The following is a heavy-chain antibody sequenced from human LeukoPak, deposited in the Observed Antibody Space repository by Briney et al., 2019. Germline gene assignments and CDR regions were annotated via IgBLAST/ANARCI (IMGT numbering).Heavy chain of an antibody. Sequence: PGGSLLLSCAASGFTFDDYGMSWVRPAPGKGLEWVSGINWNGGSTGYADSVKGRFTISRDNAKNSLYLQMNSLRAEDTALYYCARRTGYSSSWYADYYYYMDVWGKGTTVTVSS. CDR3: ARRTGYSSSWYADYYYYMDV. CDR2: INWNGGST. D-gene: IGHD6-13*01. CDR1: GFTFDDYG. V-gene: IGHV3-20*04. J-gene: IGHJ6*03.